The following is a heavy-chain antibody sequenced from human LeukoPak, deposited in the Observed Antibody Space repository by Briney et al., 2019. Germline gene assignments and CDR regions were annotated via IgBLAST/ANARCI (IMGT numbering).Heavy chain of an antibody. D-gene: IGHD6-19*01. Sequence: GGSLRLSCAASGFTFSSSTMHWVRQAPGKGLEWVAVISYDGSNKYYADSVKGRFPIPRENSKNTLYLQKKSLRAEDTAVYYCAREGGQWLVSDYWGQGTLATVSS. V-gene: IGHV3-30*04. CDR3: AREGGQWLVSDY. CDR1: GFTFSSST. J-gene: IGHJ4*02. CDR2: ISYDGSNK.